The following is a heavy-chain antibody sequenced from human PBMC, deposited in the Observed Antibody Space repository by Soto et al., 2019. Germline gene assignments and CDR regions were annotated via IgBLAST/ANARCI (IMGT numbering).Heavy chain of an antibody. Sequence: SETLSLTCTVSGGSISSSSYYWGWIRQPPGKGLEWIGSIYYSGSTYYNPSLKSRVTISVDTSKNQFSLKLSSVTAADTAVYYCARHMGAAGRESWFDPWGQGTLVIFSS. J-gene: IGHJ5*02. V-gene: IGHV4-39*01. CDR1: GGSISSSSYY. CDR2: IYYSGST. CDR3: ARHMGAAGRESWFDP. D-gene: IGHD6-13*01.